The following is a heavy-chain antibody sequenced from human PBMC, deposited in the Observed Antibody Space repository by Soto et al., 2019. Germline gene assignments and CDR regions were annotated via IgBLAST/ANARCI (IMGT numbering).Heavy chain of an antibody. CDR2: IYHSGST. J-gene: IGHJ5*02. V-gene: IGHV4-4*02. CDR1: GGSISSSNW. D-gene: IGHD4-17*01. Sequence: QVQLQESGPGLVKPSGTLSLTCAVSGGSISSSNWWSWVRQPPGKGLEWIGEIYHSGSTNYNPSLKSRVTISVDKSKNQFSLKLSSVTAADTAVYYCARDQGPLLRGDYGYNWFDPWGQGTLVTVSS. CDR3: ARDQGPLLRGDYGYNWFDP.